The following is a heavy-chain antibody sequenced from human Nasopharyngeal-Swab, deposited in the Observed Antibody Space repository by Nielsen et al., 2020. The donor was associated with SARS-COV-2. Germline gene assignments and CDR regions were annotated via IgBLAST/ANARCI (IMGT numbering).Heavy chain of an antibody. D-gene: IGHD2-2*01. V-gene: IGHV1-3*01. Sequence: ASVKVSCKASGGTFSSYAISWVRQAPGQRLEWMGWINAGNGNTKYSQKFQGRVTITRDTSASTAYMELSSLRSEDTAVYYCARDKYAYGMDVWGQGTTVTVSS. CDR1: GGTFSSYA. J-gene: IGHJ6*02. CDR3: ARDKYAYGMDV. CDR2: INAGNGNT.